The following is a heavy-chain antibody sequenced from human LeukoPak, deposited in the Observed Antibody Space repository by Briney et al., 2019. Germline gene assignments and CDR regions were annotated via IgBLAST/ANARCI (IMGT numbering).Heavy chain of an antibody. V-gene: IGHV1-2*02. CDR3: ARGGLPARSWFDP. CDR1: GYTFTGYY. CDR2: INPNSGGT. D-gene: IGHD3/OR15-3a*01. J-gene: IGHJ5*02. Sequence: GASVKVSCKASGYTFTGYYMHWVRQAPGQGLEWMGWINPNSGGTSYAQKFQGRVTMTRDTSISTAYMELSRLRSEDTAVFYCARGGLPARSWFDPWGQGTLVTVSS.